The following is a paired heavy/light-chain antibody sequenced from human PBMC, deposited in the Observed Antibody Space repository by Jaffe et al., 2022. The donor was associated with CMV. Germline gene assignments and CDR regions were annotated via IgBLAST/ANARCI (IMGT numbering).Heavy chain of an antibody. D-gene: IGHD6-6*01. CDR2: INWNSDNI. V-gene: IGHV3-9*01. Sequence: EVQLVESGGGLVQPGRSLRLSCAASGFSLDGYNMYWVRQAPGKGLEWVAGINWNSDNIGYADSVKGRFTISRDNAKNSLYLQMNSLRTEDTALYYCAKDGAARYYYYGMNLWGQGTTVTVSS. CDR1: GFSLDGYN. CDR3: AKDGAARYYYYGMNL. J-gene: IGHJ6*02.
Light chain of an antibody. J-gene: IGKJ1*01. CDR1: QSVKSDY. CDR2: DVS. V-gene: IGKV3-20*01. Sequence: EIVLTQSPGILSLSPGERATLSCRASQSVKSDYLAWYQQRPGQAPRLLMYDVSSRTTGIPDRFSGSGSGTDFTLTISRLEPEDFAVYYCHQYGTSPRTFGQGTKVEIK. CDR3: HQYGTSPRT.